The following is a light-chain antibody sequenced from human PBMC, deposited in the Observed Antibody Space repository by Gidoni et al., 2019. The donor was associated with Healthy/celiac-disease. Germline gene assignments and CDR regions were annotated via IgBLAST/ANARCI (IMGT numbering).Light chain of an antibody. J-gene: IGKJ4*01. Sequence: DIQLTQSPSFLSASVGDRVTITCWASQGISSYLAWYQQKPGKAPKLLIYAASTLQSGVPSRFSGSGSGTEFTLTISSLQPEDFATYYCQQLNSYPLLTFXGXTKVEIK. CDR1: QGISSY. CDR2: AAS. V-gene: IGKV1-9*01. CDR3: QQLNSYPLLT.